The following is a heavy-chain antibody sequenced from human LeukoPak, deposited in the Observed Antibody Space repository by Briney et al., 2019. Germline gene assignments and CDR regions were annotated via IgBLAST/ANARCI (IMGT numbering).Heavy chain of an antibody. D-gene: IGHD3-16*01. CDR1: GGSISSSSYY. CDR2: IYYSGST. J-gene: IGHJ4*02. CDR3: ARQDRGFDY. V-gene: IGHV4-39*01. Sequence: SGTLSLTCPVSGGSISSSSYYWGWIRQPPGKGLEWIGSIYYSGSTYYNPSLKSRVTISVDTSKNQFSLKLSSVTAADTAVYYCARQDRGFDYWGQGTLVTVSS.